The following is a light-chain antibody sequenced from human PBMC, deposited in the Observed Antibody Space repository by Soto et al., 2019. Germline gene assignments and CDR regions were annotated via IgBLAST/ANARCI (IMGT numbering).Light chain of an antibody. V-gene: IGKV3-20*01. Sequence: PGERATLSCMASQSVSSSYLAWDQQKPGQAPSLLIYAASSRATGIPDRFSGSGSGTDFNFTISRLEPEDFAVYYCQPYGTSPLTFGGGTKVDIK. CDR3: QPYGTSPLT. CDR1: QSVSSSY. J-gene: IGKJ4*01. CDR2: AAS.